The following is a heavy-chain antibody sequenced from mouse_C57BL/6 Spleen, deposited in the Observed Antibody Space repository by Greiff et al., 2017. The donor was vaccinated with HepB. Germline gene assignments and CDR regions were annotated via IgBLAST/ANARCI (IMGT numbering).Heavy chain of an antibody. J-gene: IGHJ2*01. Sequence: QVQLKQPGAELVKPGASVKLSCKASGYTFTSYWMHWVKQRPGQGLEWIGMIHPNSGSTNYNEKFKSKATLTVDKSSSTAYMQLSSLTSEDSAVYYCARGAYYSNYDYFDYWGQGTTLTVSS. CDR2: IHPNSGST. CDR1: GYTFTSYW. V-gene: IGHV1-64*01. D-gene: IGHD2-5*01. CDR3: ARGAYYSNYDYFDY.